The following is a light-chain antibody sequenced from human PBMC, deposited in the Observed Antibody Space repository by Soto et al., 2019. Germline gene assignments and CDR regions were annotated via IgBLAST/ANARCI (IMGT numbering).Light chain of an antibody. CDR3: QQYNNWPPGIT. CDR1: QSVSSSY. V-gene: IGKV3-15*01. J-gene: IGKJ5*01. Sequence: TLSCSASQSVSSSYLTWYQQKPGQAPRLLIHGASNRATGIPARFSGSGSGTEFTLTISSLQSEDFAVYYCQQYNNWPPGITFGQGTRLEIK. CDR2: GAS.